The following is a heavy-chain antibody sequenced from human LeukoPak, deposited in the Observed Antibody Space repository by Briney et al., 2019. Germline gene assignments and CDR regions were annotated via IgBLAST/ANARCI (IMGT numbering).Heavy chain of an antibody. J-gene: IGHJ3*02. CDR3: ARGRYSSWMKKSDAFDI. CDR2: IYYSGST. V-gene: IGHV4-30-4*07. CDR1: GGSISSGGYS. Sequence: PSETLSLTCAVSGGSISSGGYSWSWIRQPPGKGLEWIGYIYYSGSTYYNPSLKSRVTISVDTSKNQFSLKLSSVTAADTAVYYCARGRYSSWMKKSDAFDIWGQGTMVTVSS. D-gene: IGHD6-13*01.